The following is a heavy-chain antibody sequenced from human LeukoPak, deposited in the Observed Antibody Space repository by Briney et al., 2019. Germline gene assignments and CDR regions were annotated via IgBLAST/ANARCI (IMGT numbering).Heavy chain of an antibody. Sequence: ASVKVSCKASGYTFTSYDINWVRQATGQGLEWMGWMNPNSGNTGYAQKLQGRVTMTTDTSTSTAYMELRSLRSDDTAVYYCARVYYGVFDYWGQGTLVTVSS. V-gene: IGHV1-8*01. CDR2: MNPNSGNT. CDR1: GYTFTSYD. CDR3: ARVYYGVFDY. J-gene: IGHJ4*02. D-gene: IGHD4-17*01.